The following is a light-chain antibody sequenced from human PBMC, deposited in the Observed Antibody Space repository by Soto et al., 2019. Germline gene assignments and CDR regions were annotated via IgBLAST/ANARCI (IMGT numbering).Light chain of an antibody. V-gene: IGLV1-44*01. CDR1: SSNIGSNT. CDR3: ATWDDSLNVVL. J-gene: IGLJ2*01. CDR2: YHN. Sequence: QSVLTQPPSASGTPGQRVTISCSGSSSNIGSNTVSWYQDLPGTAPKLLIYYHNQRPSGVPDRFSGSKSGTSASLAISGLQSEDEANYYCATWDDSLNVVLFGGGTKLTVL.